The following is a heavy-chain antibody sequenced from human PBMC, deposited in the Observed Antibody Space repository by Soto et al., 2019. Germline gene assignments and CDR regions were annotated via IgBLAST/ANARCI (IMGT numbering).Heavy chain of an antibody. CDR1: GFTFSSYV. CDR2: IWYDGSNK. V-gene: IGHV3-33*01. J-gene: IGHJ3*02. D-gene: IGHD3-16*01. CDR3: ARDVTKYGYIWGSCRNDAFDN. Sequence: QVQLVESGGGVVQPGRSLRLSCAASGFTFSSYVMHWVRQAPGKGLEWVAVIWYDGSNKYYADSVKGRFTISRDNSKNTLNLQMDILIAADTAVYNCARDVTKYGYIWGSCRNDAFDNWGQGTMVTVSS.